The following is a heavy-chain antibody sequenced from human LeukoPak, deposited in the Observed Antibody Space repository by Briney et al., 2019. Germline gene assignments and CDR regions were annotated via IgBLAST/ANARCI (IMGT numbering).Heavy chain of an antibody. D-gene: IGHD2-2*01. Sequence: SETLSLTCTVSGGSISSSSYYWGWIRQPPGKGLEWIGSIYYSGSTYYNPSLKSRVTISVDTSKNQFFLKLSSVTAADTAVYYCARTSPIVVVPAAMPYFDYWGQGTLVTVSS. J-gene: IGHJ4*02. V-gene: IGHV4-39*01. CDR2: IYYSGST. CDR3: ARTSPIVVVPAAMPYFDY. CDR1: GGSISSSSYY.